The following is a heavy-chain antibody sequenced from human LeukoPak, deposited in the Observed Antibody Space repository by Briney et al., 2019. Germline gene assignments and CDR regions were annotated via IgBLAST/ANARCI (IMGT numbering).Heavy chain of an antibody. D-gene: IGHD2-2*01. J-gene: IGHJ4*02. CDR1: GGSISSYY. V-gene: IGHV4-59*08. Sequence: SETLSLTCTVSGGSISSYYWSWIRQPPGKGLEWIGYIYYNGSTNYNPSLKSRVTISVDTSKNQFSLKLSSVTAADTAVYYCARSNCSSTSCWRGYFDYWGQGTLVTVSS. CDR3: ARSNCSSTSCWRGYFDY. CDR2: IYYNGST.